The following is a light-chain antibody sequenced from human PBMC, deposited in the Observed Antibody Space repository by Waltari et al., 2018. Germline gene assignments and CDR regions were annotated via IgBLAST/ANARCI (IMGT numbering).Light chain of an antibody. Sequence: QSVLTQPPSVSGAPGQRVTLSCTGSSSNIGAGYDVHWSQQLPGTAPKLLIYGNSNRPSGVPDRFSGSKSGTSASLAITGLQAEDEADYYCQSYDSSLSGSKVVFGGGTKLTVL. J-gene: IGLJ2*01. CDR2: GNS. CDR3: QSYDSSLSGSKVV. CDR1: SSNIGAGYD. V-gene: IGLV1-40*01.